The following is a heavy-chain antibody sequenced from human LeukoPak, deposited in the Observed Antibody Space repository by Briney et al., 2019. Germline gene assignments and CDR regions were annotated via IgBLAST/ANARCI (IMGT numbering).Heavy chain of an antibody. J-gene: IGHJ4*02. Sequence: PSETLSLTCTVSGGSISSYYWSWIRQPPGKGLEWIGYIYYSGSSNYNPSLKSRATISIDTSKNQFSLKLSSVTAADTAVYYCAREAYCGGDCYSGFDYWGQGTLVTVSS. V-gene: IGHV4-59*01. CDR1: GGSISSYY. D-gene: IGHD2-21*02. CDR3: AREAYCGGDCYSGFDY. CDR2: IYYSGSS.